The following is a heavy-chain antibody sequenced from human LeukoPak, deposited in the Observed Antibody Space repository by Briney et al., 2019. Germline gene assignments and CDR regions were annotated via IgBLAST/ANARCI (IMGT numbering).Heavy chain of an antibody. J-gene: IGHJ4*02. CDR1: GFTFSSYA. CDR3: AKDLADSGYRGY. Sequence: PGGSLRLSCVASGFTFSSYAMSWVRQAPGKGLEWVSAISGSGGSTYYADSVKGRFTISRDNSKNTLYLQMNSLRAEDTAVYYCAKDLADSGYRGYWGQGALVTVSS. D-gene: IGHD3-22*01. V-gene: IGHV3-23*01. CDR2: ISGSGGST.